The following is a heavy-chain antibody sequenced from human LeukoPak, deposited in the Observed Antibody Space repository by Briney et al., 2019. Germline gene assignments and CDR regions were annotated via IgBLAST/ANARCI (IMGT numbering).Heavy chain of an antibody. J-gene: IGHJ6*03. CDR1: GGSISSGSYY. V-gene: IGHV4-61*02. CDR3: ARGYRYFDWLLADYYYYYMDV. Sequence: SETLSLTCTVSGGSISSGSYYWSWIRQPAGKGLEWIGRIYTSGSTSYNPSLKSRVTISVDTSKNQFSLKLSSVTAADTAVYYCARGYRYFDWLLADYYYYYMDVWGKGTTVTISS. CDR2: IYTSGST. D-gene: IGHD3-9*01.